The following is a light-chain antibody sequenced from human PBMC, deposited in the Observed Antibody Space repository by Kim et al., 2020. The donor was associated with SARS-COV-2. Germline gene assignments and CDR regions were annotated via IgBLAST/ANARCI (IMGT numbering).Light chain of an antibody. V-gene: IGLV1-40*01. J-gene: IGLJ2*01. CDR3: QSYDSSLSVV. CDR1: SSNIGAGYD. Sequence: GQRCTISCTGSSSNIGAGYDVHWYQQLPGTAPKLLIYGNSNRPSGVPDRFSGSKSGTSASLAITGLQAEDEADYYCQSYDSSLSVVFGGGTQLTVL. CDR2: GNS.